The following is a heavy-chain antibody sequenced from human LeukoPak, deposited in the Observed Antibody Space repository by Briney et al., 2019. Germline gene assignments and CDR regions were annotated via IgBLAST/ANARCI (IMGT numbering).Heavy chain of an antibody. CDR1: GGSISSYY. Sequence: PSETLSLTWTVAGGSISSYYWSWIRQPPGKGLEWIGYIYYSGSTNYNPSLKSRVTISVDTSKNQFSLKLSSVTAADTAVYYCARQGRGTFDYWGQGTLVTVSS. CDR3: ARQGRGTFDY. J-gene: IGHJ4*02. D-gene: IGHD1-1*01. V-gene: IGHV4-59*08. CDR2: IYYSGST.